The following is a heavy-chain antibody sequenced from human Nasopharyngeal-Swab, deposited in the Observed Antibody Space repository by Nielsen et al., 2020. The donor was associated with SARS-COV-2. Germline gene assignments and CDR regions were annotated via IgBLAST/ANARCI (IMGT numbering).Heavy chain of an antibody. CDR3: ARYGAGGSRITMVRGYMDV. D-gene: IGHD3-10*01. V-gene: IGHV4-39*07. CDR1: GGSVSSGSYY. Sequence: SETLSLTCTVSGGSVSSGSYYSSSLRQPPGNELAWIGEINHSGSTNYNPSLKSRVTISVDTSKNQFSLKLSSVTAADTAVYYCARYGAGGSRITMVRGYMDVWGKGTTVTVSS. J-gene: IGHJ6*03. CDR2: INHSGST.